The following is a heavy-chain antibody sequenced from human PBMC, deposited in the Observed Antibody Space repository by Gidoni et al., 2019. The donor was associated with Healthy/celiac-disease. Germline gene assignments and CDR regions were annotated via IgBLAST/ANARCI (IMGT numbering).Heavy chain of an antibody. CDR2: SIPILGIA. V-gene: IGHV1-69*04. D-gene: IGHD5-12*01. Sequence: QVQLVQSGAEVKKPGSSVKVSCKASGVPFSSYAISWVRQAPGQGLEWMGRSIPILGIANYAQKFQGSVTITADKSTSTAYMELSSLRSEDTAVYYCARGRGDGYNFDYWGQGTLVTVSS. J-gene: IGHJ4*02. CDR3: ARGRGDGYNFDY. CDR1: GVPFSSYA.